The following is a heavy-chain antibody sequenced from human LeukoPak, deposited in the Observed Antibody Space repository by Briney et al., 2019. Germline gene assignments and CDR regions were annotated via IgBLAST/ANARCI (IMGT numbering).Heavy chain of an antibody. V-gene: IGHV1-2*04. CDR2: INPNSGGT. J-gene: IGHJ5*02. CDR3: ARGDCSSTSCSWFDP. D-gene: IGHD2-2*01. Sequence: GASVKVSCKASGYTFTGYYMHWVRQAPGQGLEWMGWINPNSGGTNYAQKFQGWVTMTTDTSTSTAYMELRSLRSDDTAVYYCARGDCSSTSCSWFDPWGQGTLVTVSS. CDR1: GYTFTGYY.